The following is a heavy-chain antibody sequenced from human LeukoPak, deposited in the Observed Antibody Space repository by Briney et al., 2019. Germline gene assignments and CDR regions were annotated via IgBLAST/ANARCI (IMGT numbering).Heavy chain of an antibody. CDR2: IYPGDSDT. D-gene: IGHD2-15*01. CDR3: ARHRYCSGGSCYSDY. J-gene: IGHJ4*02. Sequence: GESLKISCKGSGYSFTSYWIGWVRQMTGKGLEWMGIIYPGDSDTRYSPSFQGQVTISADKSISTAYLQWSSLEASDTAMYYCARHRYCSGGSCYSDYWGQGTLVTVSS. V-gene: IGHV5-51*01. CDR1: GYSFTSYW.